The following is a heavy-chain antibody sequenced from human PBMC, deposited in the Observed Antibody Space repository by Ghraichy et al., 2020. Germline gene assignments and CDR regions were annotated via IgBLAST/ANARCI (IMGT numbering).Heavy chain of an antibody. CDR3: ARGTKRIATPGSVVDY. Sequence: GGSLRLSCAASGFTFSSYSMNWVRQAPGKGLEWISYIGSSGTAIYYADSVKGRFTISRDNAKNSLYLQMNSLRDEDTAVYYCARGTKRIATPGSVVDYWGQGTLVTVSS. CDR1: GFTFSSYS. D-gene: IGHD6-13*01. V-gene: IGHV3-48*02. J-gene: IGHJ4*02. CDR2: IGSSGTAI.